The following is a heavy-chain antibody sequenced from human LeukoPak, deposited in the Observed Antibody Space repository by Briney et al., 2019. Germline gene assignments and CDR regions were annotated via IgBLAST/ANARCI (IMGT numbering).Heavy chain of an antibody. CDR2: IYYSGST. Sequence: SETLSLTCTVSGGSISSYYWSWIRQPPGKGLEWIGYIYYSGSTNYNPSLKSRVTISVDTSKNQFSLKLSSVTAADTAVYYCARDGGGGWLPYYFDYWGQGTLVTVSS. CDR3: ARDGGGGWLPYYFDY. J-gene: IGHJ4*02. D-gene: IGHD5-24*01. V-gene: IGHV4-59*01. CDR1: GGSISSYY.